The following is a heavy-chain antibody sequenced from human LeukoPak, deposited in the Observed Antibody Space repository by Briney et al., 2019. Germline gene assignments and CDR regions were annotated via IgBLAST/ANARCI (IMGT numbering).Heavy chain of an antibody. CDR1: GYTFTSYG. D-gene: IGHD5-18*01. Sequence: VASVKVSCKASGYTFTSYGISWVRQAPGQGLEWMGWISAYNGNTNYAQKLQGKVTMTTDTSTSTAYMELRMLRPDDTAVYSCARSVDTAMVSDFAYWGQGTLVTVSS. V-gene: IGHV1-18*01. J-gene: IGHJ4*02. CDR2: ISAYNGNT. CDR3: ARSVDTAMVSDFAY.